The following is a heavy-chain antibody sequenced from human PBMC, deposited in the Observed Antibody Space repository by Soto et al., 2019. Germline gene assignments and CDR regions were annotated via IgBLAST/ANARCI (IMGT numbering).Heavy chain of an antibody. J-gene: IGHJ4*02. Sequence: QVQVVQSGAEVKKPGSALKGSCKASVGTFISDAISWLRQAHGQGLEWVGGMIAIFGITNYAQKFQGRDTLTSDKSASTVFMERSIRRSDDTAVYFCSRQSGNDFDNRGPGFLVTVFS. CDR2: MIAIFGIT. D-gene: IGHD1-1*01. CDR1: VGTFISDA. CDR3: SRQSGNDFDN. V-gene: IGHV1-69*10.